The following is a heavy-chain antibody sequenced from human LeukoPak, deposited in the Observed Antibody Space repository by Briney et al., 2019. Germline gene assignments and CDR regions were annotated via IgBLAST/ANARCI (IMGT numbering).Heavy chain of an antibody. CDR1: GGSFSGYY. CDR2: INHSGST. CDR3: ARVWGSSGYGPMDV. J-gene: IGHJ6*02. Sequence: SETLSLTCAVYGGSFSGYYWSWIRQPPGKGLEWIGEINHSGSTNYNPSLKSRVTISVDTSKNQFSLKLSSVTAADTAVYYCARVWGSSGYGPMDVWGQGTTVTVSS. V-gene: IGHV4-34*01. D-gene: IGHD3-22*01.